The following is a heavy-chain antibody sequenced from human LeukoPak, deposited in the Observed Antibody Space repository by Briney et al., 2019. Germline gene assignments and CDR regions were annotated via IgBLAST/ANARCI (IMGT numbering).Heavy chain of an antibody. Sequence: SETLSLTCTVSGGSISSYHWSWIRQPAGKGLEWIGRIDTSGSTNYNPSLKSRLTMSVDTSKNQFSLNLSSVTAADTAVYYCARSAGLAELAYWGQGTLVTVSS. CDR2: IDTSGST. V-gene: IGHV4-4*07. D-gene: IGHD3-16*01. CDR3: ARSAGLAELAY. J-gene: IGHJ4*02. CDR1: GGSISSYH.